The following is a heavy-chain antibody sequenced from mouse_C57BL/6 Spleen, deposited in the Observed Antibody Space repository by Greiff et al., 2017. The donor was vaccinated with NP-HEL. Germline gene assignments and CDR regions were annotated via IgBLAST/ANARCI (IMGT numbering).Heavy chain of an antibody. CDR2: IWSGGST. Sequence: VQLQQPGPGLVQPSQSLSLTCTVSGFSLTSYGVHWVRQSPGKGLEWLGVIWSGGSTAYNAAFISRLSISEDDSRSQVFFKRNSLQADDTAIYYCARGYGYYERFYAMDYWGQGTSVTVSS. V-gene: IGHV2-2*01. CDR3: ARGYGYYERFYAMDY. J-gene: IGHJ4*01. D-gene: IGHD2-3*01. CDR1: GFSLTSYG.